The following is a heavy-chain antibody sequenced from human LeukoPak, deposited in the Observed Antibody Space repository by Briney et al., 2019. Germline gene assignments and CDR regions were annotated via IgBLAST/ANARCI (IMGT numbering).Heavy chain of an antibody. CDR1: GGSIISSTYH. J-gene: IGHJ4*02. V-gene: IGHV4-39*07. Sequence: SETLSLTCTVSGGSIISSTYHWGWIRQPPGQGLEWIGTIHYSGNTYYNPSLKSRISMSVDTSKNQVSLTVTSVTAADTAVYYCARDTGSSSTDFWGQGLLVTVPS. CDR2: IHYSGNT. D-gene: IGHD6-6*01. CDR3: ARDTGSSSTDF.